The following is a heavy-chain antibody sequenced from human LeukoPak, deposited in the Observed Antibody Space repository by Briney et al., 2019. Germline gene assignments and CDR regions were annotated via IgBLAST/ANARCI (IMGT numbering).Heavy chain of an antibody. J-gene: IGHJ4*02. CDR3: ATGDSSSWYYFDY. CDR1: GYTLTELS. Sequence: ASVRVSCKVSGYTLTELSMHWVRQAPGKGLEWMGGFDPEDGETIYAQKFQGRVTMTEDTSTDTAYKELSSLRSEDTAVYYCATGDSSSWYYFDYWGQGTLVTVSS. CDR2: FDPEDGET. V-gene: IGHV1-24*01. D-gene: IGHD6-13*01.